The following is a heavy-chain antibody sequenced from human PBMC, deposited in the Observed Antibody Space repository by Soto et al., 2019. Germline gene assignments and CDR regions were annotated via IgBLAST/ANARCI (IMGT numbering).Heavy chain of an antibody. CDR3: ATTTVTNRLPPYSFDI. J-gene: IGHJ3*02. V-gene: IGHV3-23*01. CDR2: FSGSVGST. Sequence: EVQLLESGGGLVQPGGSLRLSCAASGFTFSTYAMTWVRQAPGKGLEWVSAFSGSVGSTYYADSVKGRFTISRDNSRNTLYLQMNSLRAEDTALYYCATTTVTNRLPPYSFDIWGQGTMVTVSS. D-gene: IGHD4-17*01. CDR1: GFTFSTYA.